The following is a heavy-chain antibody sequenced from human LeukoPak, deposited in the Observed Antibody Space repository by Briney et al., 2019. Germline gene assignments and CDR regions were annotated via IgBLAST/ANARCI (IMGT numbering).Heavy chain of an antibody. Sequence: PGGSLRLSCAASRFTFSNHPMSWVRQAPGKGLEWVSTISSGGGSTYYADSVEGRFTISRENSRSTLFLQVDGLRVEDTAKYYCAKHATTSWSAPFDSWGQGTLVTVSS. J-gene: IGHJ4*02. V-gene: IGHV3-23*01. CDR2: ISSGGGST. D-gene: IGHD1-14*01. CDR3: AKHATTSWSAPFDS. CDR1: RFTFSNHP.